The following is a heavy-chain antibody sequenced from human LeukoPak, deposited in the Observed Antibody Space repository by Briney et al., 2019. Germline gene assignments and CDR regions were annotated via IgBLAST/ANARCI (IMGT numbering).Heavy chain of an antibody. CDR1: GGSISSDTYF. V-gene: IGHV4-61*02. Sequence: PSETLSLTCTVSGGSISSDTYFWSWIRQPAGKGLEWIGRIYTSGNTNYNPSLKSRVTISVDTSKNQFSLKLSSVTAADTAVYYCAREGVIYYYGSGTYEGFDPWGQGTLVTVST. CDR2: IYTSGNT. CDR3: AREGVIYYYGSGTYEGFDP. D-gene: IGHD3-10*01. J-gene: IGHJ5*02.